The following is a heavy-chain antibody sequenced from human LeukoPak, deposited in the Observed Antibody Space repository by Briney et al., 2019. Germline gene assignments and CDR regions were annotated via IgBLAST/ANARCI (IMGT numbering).Heavy chain of an antibody. V-gene: IGHV3-74*01. CDR2: INTDGSST. Sequence: WGSLRLSCAVSGFTFSSYWMHWVRQVPGKGLVWVSRINTDGSSTSYADSVKGRFTISRDNAKNTLYLQMNSLRAEDTAVYFCTRVGYCATTSCRTAFDIWGQGTTVTVSS. CDR3: TRVGYCATTSCRTAFDI. CDR1: GFTFSSYW. D-gene: IGHD2-2*03. J-gene: IGHJ3*02.